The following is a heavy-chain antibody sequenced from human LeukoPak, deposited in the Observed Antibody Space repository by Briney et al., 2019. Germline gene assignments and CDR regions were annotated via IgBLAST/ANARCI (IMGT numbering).Heavy chain of an antibody. CDR1: GFTFSSYG. J-gene: IGHJ4*02. CDR3: ATTKQARRYFDY. V-gene: IGHV3-23*01. CDR2: ISTSGGNT. Sequence: GGSLRLSCAASGFTFSSYGMHWVRQAPGKGLEWVSAISTSGGNTYYADSVRGRFTISRDNSKNTLYLQMNTLRAEDTAVYYCATTKQARRYFDYWGQGTLVTVSS. D-gene: IGHD1-1*01.